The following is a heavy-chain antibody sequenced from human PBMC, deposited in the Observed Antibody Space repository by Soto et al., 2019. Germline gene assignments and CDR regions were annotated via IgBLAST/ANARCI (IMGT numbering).Heavy chain of an antibody. Sequence: QVQLQESGPGLVKPSETLSLTCTVSGGSISSYYWSWIRQPPGKGLEWIGYIYYSGRTNYNPSLKSRVTISVDTSKNQFSLKLSSVTAADPAVYYCARGVPVDYWGQGTLVTVSS. CDR3: ARGVPVDY. V-gene: IGHV4-59*08. CDR2: IYYSGRT. J-gene: IGHJ4*02. CDR1: GGSISSYY.